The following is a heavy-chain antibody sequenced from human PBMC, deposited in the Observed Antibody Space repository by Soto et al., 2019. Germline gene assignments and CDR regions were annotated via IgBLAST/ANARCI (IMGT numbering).Heavy chain of an antibody. J-gene: IGHJ6*03. CDR3: ASLYGDLYYYYYMDV. CDR2: ISGSGGST. V-gene: IGHV3-23*01. D-gene: IGHD4-17*01. Sequence: PGGSLRLSCAASGFTFSSYAMSWVRQAPGKGLEWVSAISGSGGSTYYADSVKGRFTISRDNSKNTLYLQMNSLRAEDTAVYYCASLYGDLYYYYYMDVWGKGTKVTVSS. CDR1: GFTFSSYA.